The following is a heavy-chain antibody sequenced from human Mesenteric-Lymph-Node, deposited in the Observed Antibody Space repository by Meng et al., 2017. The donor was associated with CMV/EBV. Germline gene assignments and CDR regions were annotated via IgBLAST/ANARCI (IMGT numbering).Heavy chain of an antibody. V-gene: IGHV1-46*01. Sequence: ASVKVSCKTSGYTFTKPYFHWVRQAPGQGLEWVARIDPSGENPTYARKLQGRVTMTRDTSTSTAYMELRSLRSDDTAVYYCARDRPPYDIRVVRIWPGGGEDFDYWGQGTLVTVSS. J-gene: IGHJ4*02. D-gene: IGHD3-9*01. CDR3: ARDRPPYDIRVVRIWPGGGEDFDY. CDR2: IDPSGENP. CDR1: GYTFTKPY.